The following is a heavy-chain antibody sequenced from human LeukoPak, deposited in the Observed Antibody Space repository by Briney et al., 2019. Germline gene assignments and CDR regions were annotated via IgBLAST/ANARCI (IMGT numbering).Heavy chain of an antibody. CDR3: ARYYYDSSGYPDY. D-gene: IGHD3-22*01. V-gene: IGHV3-48*04. CDR1: GFTFSSYS. CDR2: ISSSSSTI. Sequence: GGSLRLSCAASGFTFSSYSMNWVRQAPGKGLEWVSYISSSSSTIYYADSVKGRFTISRDNAKNSLYLQMNSLRAEDTAVYYCARYYYDSSGYPDYWGQGTRVTVSS. J-gene: IGHJ4*02.